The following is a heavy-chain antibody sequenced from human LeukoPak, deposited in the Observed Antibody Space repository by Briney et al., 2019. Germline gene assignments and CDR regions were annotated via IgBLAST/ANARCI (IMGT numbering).Heavy chain of an antibody. V-gene: IGHV1-46*01. Sequence: ASVNVSCKASGYTFTSYYMHWVRQAPGQGLEWMGIINPSGGSTSYAQKFQGRVTMTRDTSTSTVYMELSSLRSEDTAVYYCARLGEGIAVAGMGDYWGQGTLVTVSS. CDR3: ARLGEGIAVAGMGDY. J-gene: IGHJ4*02. CDR1: GYTFTSYY. CDR2: INPSGGST. D-gene: IGHD6-19*01.